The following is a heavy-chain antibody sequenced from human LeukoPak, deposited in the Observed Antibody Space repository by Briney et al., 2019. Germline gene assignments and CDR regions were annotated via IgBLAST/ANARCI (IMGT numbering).Heavy chain of an antibody. CDR2: VSGNDDDT. Sequence: ASVKVSCKASGYTFSTFGISWVRQAPGQGLEGVGWVSGNDDDTNYAQNFQGRVTMTTDTSTNTAYMEVRSLGSDDTAVYYCARDWGIADGVDYFDYWGQRTVVTDSS. D-gene: IGHD3-16*01. CDR1: GYTFSTFG. V-gene: IGHV1-18*01. CDR3: ARDWGIADGVDYFDY. J-gene: IGHJ4*02.